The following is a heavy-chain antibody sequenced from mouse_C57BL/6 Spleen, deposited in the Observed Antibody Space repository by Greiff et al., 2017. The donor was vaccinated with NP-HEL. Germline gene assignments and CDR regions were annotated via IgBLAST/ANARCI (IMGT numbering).Heavy chain of an antibody. J-gene: IGHJ4*01. V-gene: IGHV1-82*01. Sequence: QVQLKQSGPELVKPGASVKISCKASGYAFSSSWMNWVKQRPGKGLEWIGRIYPGDGDTNYNGKFKGKATLTADKSSSTAYMQLSRLTSEDSAVYFCADLGRGAMDYWGQGTSVTVSS. CDR1: GYAFSSSW. CDR3: ADLGRGAMDY. CDR2: IYPGDGDT. D-gene: IGHD4-1*01.